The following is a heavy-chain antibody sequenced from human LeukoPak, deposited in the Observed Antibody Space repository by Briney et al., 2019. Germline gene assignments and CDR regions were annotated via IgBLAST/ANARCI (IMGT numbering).Heavy chain of an antibody. Sequence: PGGSLRLSCAASGFTFSSYEMNWVRQAPGKGLEWVSYISSSGSTIYYADSVKGRFTISRDNAKNSLYLQMNSLRAEDTAVYYCARRDGWDYYYFMDVWGKGTTVTVSS. J-gene: IGHJ6*03. D-gene: IGHD2-2*03. V-gene: IGHV3-48*03. CDR1: GFTFSSYE. CDR3: ARRDGWDYYYFMDV. CDR2: ISSSGSTI.